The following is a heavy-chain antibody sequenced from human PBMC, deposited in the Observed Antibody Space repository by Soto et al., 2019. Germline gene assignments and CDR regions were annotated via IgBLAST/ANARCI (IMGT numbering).Heavy chain of an antibody. Sequence: EVQLVESGGGLVQPGGSLRLSCAASGFTFSSYSMNWVRQAPGKGLEWVSYISSSSSTIYYADSVKGRFTISRDNAKNSLYLQRNSLRDEDTAVYYCARAKGSSGSYPLYGMDVWGQGTTVTVSS. CDR3: ARAKGSSGSYPLYGMDV. CDR1: GFTFSSYS. D-gene: IGHD3-10*01. J-gene: IGHJ6*02. V-gene: IGHV3-48*02. CDR2: ISSSSSTI.